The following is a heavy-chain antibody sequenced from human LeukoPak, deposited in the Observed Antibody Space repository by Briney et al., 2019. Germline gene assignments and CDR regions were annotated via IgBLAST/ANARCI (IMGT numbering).Heavy chain of an antibody. D-gene: IGHD6-13*01. CDR2: IKQDGSEK. V-gene: IGHV3-7*03. CDR1: GFTFSSYW. J-gene: IGHJ6*03. CDR3: ARVCYSSSWYADYYYYMDV. Sequence: GGSLRLSCAASGFTFSSYWMTWVRQAPGKGLEWVANIKQDGSEKYYVDSVKGRFTISRDNAKNSLYLQMNSLRAEDTAVYYCARVCYSSSWYADYYYYMDVWGKGTTVTISS.